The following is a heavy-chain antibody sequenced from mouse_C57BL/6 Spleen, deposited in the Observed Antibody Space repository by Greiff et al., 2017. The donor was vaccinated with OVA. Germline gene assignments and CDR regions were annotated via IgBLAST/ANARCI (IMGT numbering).Heavy chain of an antibody. J-gene: IGHJ3*01. Sequence: QVQLQQPGAELVMPGASVKLSCKASGYTFTSYWMHWVKQRPGQGLEWIGEIDPSDSYTNYNQKFKGKSTLTVDKSSSTAYMQLSSLTSEDFAVYSCAISVYDGSSFAYWGQGTLLTVSA. CDR1: GYTFTSYW. D-gene: IGHD2-3*01. V-gene: IGHV1-69*01. CDR3: AISVYDGSSFAY. CDR2: IDPSDSYT.